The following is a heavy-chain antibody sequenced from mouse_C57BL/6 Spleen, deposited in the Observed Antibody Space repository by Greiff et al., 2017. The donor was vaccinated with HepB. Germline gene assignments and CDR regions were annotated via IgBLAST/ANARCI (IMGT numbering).Heavy chain of an antibody. V-gene: IGHV1-52*01. J-gene: IGHJ4*01. CDR1: GYTFTSYW. CDR3: ARYYYGSSYVMDY. Sequence: QVQLQQPGAELVRPGSSVKLSCKASGYTFTSYWMHWVKQRPIQGLEWIGNIDPSDSETHYNQKFKDKATLTVDKSSSTAYMQLSSLTSEDSAVYYCARYYYGSSYVMDYWGQGTSVTVSS. D-gene: IGHD1-1*01. CDR2: IDPSDSET.